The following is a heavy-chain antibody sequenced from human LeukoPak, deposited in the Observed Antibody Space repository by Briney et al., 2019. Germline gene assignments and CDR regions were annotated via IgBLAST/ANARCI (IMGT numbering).Heavy chain of an antibody. D-gene: IGHD2-2*01. CDR1: GGTFSSYD. Sequence: ASVKVSCKASGGTFSSYDINWVRQATGQGLEWMGWMNPNSGNTGYAQKFQGRVTMTRNTSISTAYMELSSLRSEDTAVYYCARVSGYQLLWRWFDPWGQGTLVTVSS. J-gene: IGHJ5*02. CDR2: MNPNSGNT. CDR3: ARVSGYQLLWRWFDP. V-gene: IGHV1-8*02.